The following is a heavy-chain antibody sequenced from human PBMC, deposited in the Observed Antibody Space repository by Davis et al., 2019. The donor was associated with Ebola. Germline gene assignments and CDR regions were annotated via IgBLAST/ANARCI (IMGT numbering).Heavy chain of an antibody. CDR1: GYTFTSYV. Sequence: AASVQVSCKASGYTFTSYVIHWVRQATGQGLDGVGWINPNSGNTGYEQKFQGRVTMTRNTSISTADMELSSLRSEDTAVYYCARLPYDYGDLYYYYGMDVWGQGTTVTVSS. V-gene: IGHV1-8*01. D-gene: IGHD4-17*01. CDR2: INPNSGNT. CDR3: ARLPYDYGDLYYYYGMDV. J-gene: IGHJ6*02.